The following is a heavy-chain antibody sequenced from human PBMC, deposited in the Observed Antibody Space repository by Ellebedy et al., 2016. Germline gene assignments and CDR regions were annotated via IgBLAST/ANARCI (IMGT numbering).Heavy chain of an antibody. CDR2: ISGSGDGT. D-gene: IGHD3-22*01. Sequence: GESLKISXAASGFTFGSYAMNWVRQAPGKGLEWVSAISGSGDGTYYADSVKGRFTISRDNSKSTLFLHLNSLRAEDTAVYHCARDLSYYYDSTGCYFDWGQGTLVTVSS. CDR1: GFTFGSYA. V-gene: IGHV3-23*01. J-gene: IGHJ4*02. CDR3: ARDLSYYYDSTGCYFD.